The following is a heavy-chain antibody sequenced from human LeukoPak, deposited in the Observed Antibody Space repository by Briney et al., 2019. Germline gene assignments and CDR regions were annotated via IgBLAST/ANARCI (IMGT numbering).Heavy chain of an antibody. CDR3: ARTSGYGDYVFDY. D-gene: IGHD4-17*01. Sequence: SETLSLTCTVSGGSISSSSYYWGWIRQPPGKGLEWIGYIYYSGSAYYKPSLKSRVTMSVDTSKNQFSLKLSSVTAVDTAVYYCARTSGYGDYVFDYWGQGTLVTVSS. CDR2: IYYSGSA. J-gene: IGHJ4*02. V-gene: IGHV4-39*07. CDR1: GGSISSSSYY.